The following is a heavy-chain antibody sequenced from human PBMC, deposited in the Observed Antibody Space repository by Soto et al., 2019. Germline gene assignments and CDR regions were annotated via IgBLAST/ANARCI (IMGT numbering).Heavy chain of an antibody. Sequence: ASVKVSCKASGGTFSSYAISWVRQAPGQGLEWMGGIIPIFGTANYAQKFQGRVTITADESTSTAYMELSSLRSEDTAVYYCARTGLFIGKFDYWGQGTLVTVSS. D-gene: IGHD1-26*01. V-gene: IGHV1-69*13. CDR1: GGTFSSYA. J-gene: IGHJ4*02. CDR3: ARTGLFIGKFDY. CDR2: IIPIFGTA.